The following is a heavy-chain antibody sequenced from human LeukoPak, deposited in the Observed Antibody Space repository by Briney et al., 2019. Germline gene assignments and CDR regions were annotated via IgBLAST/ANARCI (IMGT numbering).Heavy chain of an antibody. V-gene: IGHV3-74*03. J-gene: IGHJ2*01. CDR2: INSDGSST. Sequence: GGSLRLSCAASGFIFSSSWMHWVRQAPGKGLVWVSRINSDGSSTTYADSVKGRFTISRDNAKNTLYLQMNSLRAEDTALYYCASRWWYFDLWGRGTLVTVSS. CDR1: GFIFSSSW. D-gene: IGHD6-13*01. CDR3: ASRWWYFDL.